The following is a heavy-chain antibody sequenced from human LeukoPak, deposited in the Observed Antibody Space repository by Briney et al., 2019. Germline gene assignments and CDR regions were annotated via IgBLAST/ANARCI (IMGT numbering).Heavy chain of an antibody. CDR1: GFTVSSNY. D-gene: IGHD3-22*01. J-gene: IGHJ4*02. CDR2: IYSGGST. Sequence: GGSLRLSCAASGFTVSSNYMSWARQAPGKGLEWVSVIYSGGSTYYADSVKGRFTISRDNSKNTLYLQMNSLRAEDTAVYYCARDTYYDSSGYYYSDYWGQGTLVTVSS. CDR3: ARDTYYDSSGYYYSDY. V-gene: IGHV3-66*01.